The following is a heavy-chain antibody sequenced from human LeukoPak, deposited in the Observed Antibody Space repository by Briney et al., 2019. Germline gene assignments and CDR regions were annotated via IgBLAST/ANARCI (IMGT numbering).Heavy chain of an antibody. CDR3: ANSRYDSSGYYGIIGY. Sequence: PGGSLRLSCAASGFTFRSYSMNWVRQAPGKGLEWVSSISSSSSYIYYADSVRGRFTISRDNAKNSLYLQMNSLRAEDTAVYYYANSRYDSSGYYGIIGYWGQGTLVTVSS. CDR1: GFTFRSYS. J-gene: IGHJ4*02. CDR2: ISSSSSYI. D-gene: IGHD3-22*01. V-gene: IGHV3-21*06.